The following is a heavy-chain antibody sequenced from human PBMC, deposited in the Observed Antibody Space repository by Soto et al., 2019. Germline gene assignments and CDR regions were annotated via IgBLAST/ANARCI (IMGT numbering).Heavy chain of an antibody. Sequence: EVQLLESGGGLVQPGGSLRLSCAASGFTFSTYAMIWVRQAPGKGLEWVSVITGSGGSTYYADSVKGRFTISRDTSKNTLFLQKHSLRAKDTAVYYCAKDRCGDYGGIDYWGQGTMVTVSS. CDR2: ITGSGGST. V-gene: IGHV3-23*01. CDR1: GFTFSTYA. J-gene: IGHJ4*02. CDR3: AKDRCGDYGGIDY. D-gene: IGHD2-21*02.